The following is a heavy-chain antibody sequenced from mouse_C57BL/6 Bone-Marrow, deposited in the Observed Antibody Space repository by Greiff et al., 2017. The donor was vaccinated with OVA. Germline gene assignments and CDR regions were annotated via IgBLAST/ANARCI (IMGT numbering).Heavy chain of an antibody. CDR3: TTRRVMIPRRYFDY. J-gene: IGHJ2*01. Sequence: VQLKQSGAELVRPGASVKLSCTASGFNIKDYYMHWVKQRPEQGLEWIGRIDPEDGDTEYAPKFQGKATMTADTSSNTAYLQLSSLTSEDTAVYYCTTRRVMIPRRYFDYWGQGTTLTVSS. V-gene: IGHV14-1*01. CDR2: IDPEDGDT. CDR1: GFNIKDYY. D-gene: IGHD2-3*01.